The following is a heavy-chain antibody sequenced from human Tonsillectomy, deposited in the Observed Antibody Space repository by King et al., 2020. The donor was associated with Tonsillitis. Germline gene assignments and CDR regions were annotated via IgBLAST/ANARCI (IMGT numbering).Heavy chain of an antibody. CDR3: ARVPRFWSGYLY. Sequence: VQLQESGPGLVKPSQTLSLTCTVSGGSISSGDYYWSWIRQPPGKGLEWIGYIYYSGSTYYNPSLKSRGTISVDTSKNQFSLKLSSVTAADTAGYYCARVPRFWSGYLYWGQGTLVTVSS. CDR2: IYYSGST. D-gene: IGHD3-3*01. J-gene: IGHJ4*02. V-gene: IGHV4-30-4*01. CDR1: GGSISSGDYY.